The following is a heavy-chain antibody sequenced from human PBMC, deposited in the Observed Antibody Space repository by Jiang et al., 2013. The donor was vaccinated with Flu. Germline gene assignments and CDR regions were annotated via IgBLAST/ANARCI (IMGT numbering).Heavy chain of an antibody. V-gene: IGHV3-23*01. CDR2: ISGNGDNT. CDR1: GFIFRNYA. CDR3: ARSCSIGYCSNYDSDGPDP. D-gene: IGHD2-2*01. Sequence: VQLLESGGGLVQPGGSLTVTCEVSGFIFRNYAMSWVRQAPGKGLEWVSSISGNGDNTYYADSVKGRFTISRGNSRSSLYLHMNSLSAEDTAVYYCARSCSIGYCSNYDSDGPDPWGQGTLVTVSS. J-gene: IGHJ5*02.